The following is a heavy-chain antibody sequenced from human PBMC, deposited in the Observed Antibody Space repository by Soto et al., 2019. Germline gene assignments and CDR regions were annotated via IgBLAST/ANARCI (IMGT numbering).Heavy chain of an antibody. D-gene: IGHD2-8*01. CDR1: GYTFTDYY. CDR2: INPNSGAT. Sequence: QVHLVQSGAEVKKPGASVKVSCKASGYTFTDYYMHWVRQAPGQGLEWVGWINPNSGATSYAQRFQGRVTMTRDTSISTAYMELSRLTSDDTAVYYCAREGGDIVQMVYALPWYWGQGTLVTVSS. CDR3: AREGGDIVQMVYALPWY. V-gene: IGHV1-2*02. J-gene: IGHJ4*02.